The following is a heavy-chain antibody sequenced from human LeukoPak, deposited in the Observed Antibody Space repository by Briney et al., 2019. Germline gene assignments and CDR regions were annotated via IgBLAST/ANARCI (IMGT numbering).Heavy chain of an antibody. CDR3: VRLPLGYCSSTSFLY. J-gene: IGHJ4*02. V-gene: IGHV1-18*01. D-gene: IGHD2-2*01. CDR2: ISRSTGNT. CDR1: GYTFNTYG. Sequence: ASVKVSCKASGYTFNTYGISWVRQAPGQGLEWMGWISRSTGNTKYAQKLQDRVTMTTDTSTSTAYLYLRNLRSDDTAVYYCVRLPLGYCSSTSFLYWGQGTLVTVSS.